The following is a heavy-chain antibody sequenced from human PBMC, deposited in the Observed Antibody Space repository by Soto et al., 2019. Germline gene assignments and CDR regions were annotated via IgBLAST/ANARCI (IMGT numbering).Heavy chain of an antibody. J-gene: IGHJ6*02. CDR2: INAGNGNT. V-gene: IGHV1-3*01. D-gene: IGHD3-22*01. CDR1: GYTFTSYA. Sequence: ASVKVSCKASGYTFTSYAMHWVRQAPGQRLEWMGWINAGNGNTKYSQKFQGRVTITRDTSASTADMELSSLRSEDTAVYYCAKVLDYYDPHYYGMDVWGQGTTVTVSS. CDR3: AKVLDYYDPHYYGMDV.